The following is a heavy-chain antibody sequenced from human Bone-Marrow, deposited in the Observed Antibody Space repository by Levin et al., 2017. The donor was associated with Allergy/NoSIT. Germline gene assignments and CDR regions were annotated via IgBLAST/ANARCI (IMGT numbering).Heavy chain of an antibody. Sequence: SVKVSCKASGVSFSSYAISWLRQAPGQGPEWMGGSIPIVGTPNYAQKFRDRLTIIADESTSTVYMELSSLRSEDTAVYYCAREGGDILSTTYHDYWGQGTLVTVSS. V-gene: IGHV1-69*13. D-gene: IGHD5/OR15-5a*01. J-gene: IGHJ4*02. CDR1: GVSFSSYA. CDR2: SIPIVGTP. CDR3: AREGGDILSTTYHDY.